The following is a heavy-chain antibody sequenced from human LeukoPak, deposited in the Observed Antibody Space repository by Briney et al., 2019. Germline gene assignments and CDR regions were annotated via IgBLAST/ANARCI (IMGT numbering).Heavy chain of an antibody. J-gene: IGHJ4*02. CDR1: GGSISSSNW. V-gene: IGHV4-4*02. Sequence: SGTLSLTCAVSGGSISSSNWWSWVRQPPGKGLEWIGEIYHSGSTNYNPSLKSRVTISVDKSKNQFSLKLSSVTAADTAVYYCARAKYYYDSSGYFSYWGQGTLVTVSS. CDR3: ARAKYYYDSSGYFSY. D-gene: IGHD3-22*01. CDR2: IYHSGST.